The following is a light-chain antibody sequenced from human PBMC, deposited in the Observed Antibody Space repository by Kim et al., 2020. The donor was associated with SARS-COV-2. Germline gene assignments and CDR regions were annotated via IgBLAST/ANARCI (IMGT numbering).Light chain of an antibody. CDR1: HDISTF. CDR3: QQPTSFPLT. Sequence: APVGARVSITWRASHDISTFLAWYQQRPGRAPKLLIYSASNLESGVPSRFSGSGSGTEFTLTISSLQPEDIATYYCQQPTSFPLTFGGGTKVDIK. V-gene: IGKV1-12*01. CDR2: SAS. J-gene: IGKJ4*01.